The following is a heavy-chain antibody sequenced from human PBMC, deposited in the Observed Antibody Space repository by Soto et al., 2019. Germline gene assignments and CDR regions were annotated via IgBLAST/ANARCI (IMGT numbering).Heavy chain of an antibody. Sequence: GSSVKVACKASGYTFTSYARHWVRQAPGQRREWMGWINAGNGNTKYSQKFQGRGTITRATPANTAYMEPSSLRSEDQSVYFCGRGLGFYYFEYLRQGTLVPVCS. CDR2: INAGNGNT. CDR1: GYTFTSYA. V-gene: IGHV1-3*01. CDR3: GRGLGFYYFEY. J-gene: IGHJ4*02. D-gene: IGHD1-26*01.